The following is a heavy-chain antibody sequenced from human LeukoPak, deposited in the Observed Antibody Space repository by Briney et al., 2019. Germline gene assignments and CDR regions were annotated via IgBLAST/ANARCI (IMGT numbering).Heavy chain of an antibody. J-gene: IGHJ4*02. D-gene: IGHD2-2*01. V-gene: IGHV4-59*01. CDR3: ARVEGYCSSTSCYELIDY. Sequence: PSETLSLNCTVSGCSISSYYWSWLRQAPGKGLEWVGYIYYSGSNKYNTSLKSRVTISVDTSKNQFSLKLSSVTAADTAVYYCARVEGYCSSTSCYELIDYWGQGTLVTVSS. CDR2: IYYSGSN. CDR1: GCSISSYY.